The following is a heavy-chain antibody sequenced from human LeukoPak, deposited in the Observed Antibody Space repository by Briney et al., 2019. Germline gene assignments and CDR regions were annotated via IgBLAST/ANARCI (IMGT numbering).Heavy chain of an antibody. CDR2: ISAYNGNT. CDR3: ASVLLAYCGGDCLDAFDI. D-gene: IGHD2-21*02. Sequence: ASVKVSCKASGGTFSSYAISWVRQAPGQGLEWMGWISAYNGNTNYAQKLQGRVTMTTDTSTSTAYMELRSLRSDDTAVYYCASVLLAYCGGDCLDAFDIWGQGTMVTVSS. J-gene: IGHJ3*02. CDR1: GGTFSSYA. V-gene: IGHV1-18*01.